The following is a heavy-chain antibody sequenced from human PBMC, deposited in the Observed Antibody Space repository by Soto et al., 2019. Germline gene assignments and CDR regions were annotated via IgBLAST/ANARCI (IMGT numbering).Heavy chain of an antibody. J-gene: IGHJ5*02. CDR1: GYTFTSYA. CDR2: INAGNGNT. Sequence: ASVKVSCKASGYTFTSYAMHCVRQAPGQRLEWMGWINAGNGNTKYSQKFQGRVTITRDTSASTAYMELSSLRSEDTAVYYCAREQHDYVWGSYRYAPFDPWGQGTLVTVSS. D-gene: IGHD3-16*02. V-gene: IGHV1-3*01. CDR3: AREQHDYVWGSYRYAPFDP.